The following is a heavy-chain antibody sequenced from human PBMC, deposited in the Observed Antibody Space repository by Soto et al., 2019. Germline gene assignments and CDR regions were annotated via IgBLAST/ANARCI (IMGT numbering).Heavy chain of an antibody. Sequence: SETLSLTCSLYSGSLSGYYWSWIRQPPGKGLEWIGEISPSGTTNYSPSLKSRVSISVDTSKNQFSLNLTSLTAADTAVYYCARAPKVSGSAQTRPDFWGQGSLVTVSS. V-gene: IGHV4-34*01. CDR2: ISPSGTT. J-gene: IGHJ4*02. CDR1: SGSLSGYY. D-gene: IGHD6-6*01. CDR3: ARAPKVSGSAQTRPDF.